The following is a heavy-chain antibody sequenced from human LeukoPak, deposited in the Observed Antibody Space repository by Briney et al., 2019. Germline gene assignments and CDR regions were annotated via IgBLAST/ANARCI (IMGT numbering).Heavy chain of an antibody. V-gene: IGHV3-74*03. CDR2: INGDGSNT. D-gene: IGHD2-15*01. J-gene: IGHJ3*02. CDR3: ERPKSWYSTDVFDI. Sequence: PGGSLRLSCAASGFTFSSHWMHWVRQAPGKGLVWVSRINGDGSNTTYADSVKGRFTISRDNAKNTLYLQMNSLRAEDTAVYHCERPKSWYSTDVFDIGGQGTMVTVSS. CDR1: GFTFSSHW.